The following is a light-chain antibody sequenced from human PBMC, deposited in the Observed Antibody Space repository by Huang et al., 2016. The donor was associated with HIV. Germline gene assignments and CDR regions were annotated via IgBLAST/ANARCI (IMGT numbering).Light chain of an antibody. V-gene: IGKV3-15*01. CDR2: GAS. J-gene: IGKJ2*01. CDR1: QSVSSN. Sequence: EIVMTQSPATLSVSPGERATLSCRASQSVSSNLAWYQQKPGQAPRLLIYGASTRATGIPARFSGSVSGTEFTLTISSLQSEDFAVYYCQQYNSWPDTFGQGTKLEIK. CDR3: QQYNSWPDT.